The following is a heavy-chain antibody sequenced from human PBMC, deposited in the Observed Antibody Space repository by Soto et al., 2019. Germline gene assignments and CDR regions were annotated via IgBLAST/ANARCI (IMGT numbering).Heavy chain of an antibody. CDR3: TRAQSSTVVTSSHFDP. V-gene: IGHV3-30*04. CDR2: ISYDGSTK. D-gene: IGHD2-21*02. CDR1: GFTFRSHA. Sequence: GGSLRLSCAASGFTFRSHAMNWVRQAPGKGLEWLAVISYDGSTKFYADSVKGRSTISRDNSKNTVYLHLNSLRGEDTAVYYCTRAQSSTVVTSSHFDPWGQGTLVTVSS. J-gene: IGHJ5*02.